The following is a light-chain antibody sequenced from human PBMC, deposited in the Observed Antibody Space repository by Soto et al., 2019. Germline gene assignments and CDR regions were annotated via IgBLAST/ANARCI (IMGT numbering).Light chain of an antibody. CDR1: QSALYSSNNKNY. J-gene: IGKJ2*01. CDR3: QQYYGIPPYT. CDR2: WAS. Sequence: DIVVTQSPDSLAVSLGERATINFKSSQSALYSSNNKNYLAWYQQHPGQPPKLLISWASTRESGVPDRFSGTGSGTDFTLTISSLQAEDAAVYYCQQYYGIPPYTFGQGTKVEIK. V-gene: IGKV4-1*01.